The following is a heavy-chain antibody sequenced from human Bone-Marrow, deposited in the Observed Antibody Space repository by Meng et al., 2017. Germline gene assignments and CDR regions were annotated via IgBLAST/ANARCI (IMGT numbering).Heavy chain of an antibody. D-gene: IGHD4-11*01. Sequence: VQLQQWGAGLLKPSETLSLAWVVSGGSFSDYYWSWIRQPPGKGLEWIGEINHSGSTNYNPSLESRATISVDTSQNNLSLKLSSVTAADSAVYYCARGPTTMAHDFDYWGQGTLVTVSS. CDR3: ARGPTTMAHDFDY. J-gene: IGHJ4*02. CDR1: GGSFSDYY. CDR2: INHSGST. V-gene: IGHV4-34*01.